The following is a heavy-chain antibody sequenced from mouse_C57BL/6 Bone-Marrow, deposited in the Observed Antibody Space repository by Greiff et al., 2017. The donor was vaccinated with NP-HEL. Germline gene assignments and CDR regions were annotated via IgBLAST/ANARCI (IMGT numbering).Heavy chain of an antibody. Sequence: EVQGVESGGDLVKPGGSLKLSCAASGFTFSSYGLSWVRQTPDKRLEWVATISSGGSYPYYPDSVKGRFTISRDNAKNTLYLQMSSLKSEDTAMYYCARHRLGRGFAYWGQGTLVTVSA. CDR2: ISSGGSYP. V-gene: IGHV5-6*01. D-gene: IGHD4-1*01. CDR1: GFTFSSYG. J-gene: IGHJ3*01. CDR3: ARHRLGRGFAY.